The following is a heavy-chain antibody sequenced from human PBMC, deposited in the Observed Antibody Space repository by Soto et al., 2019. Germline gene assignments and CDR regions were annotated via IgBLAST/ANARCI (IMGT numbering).Heavy chain of an antibody. D-gene: IGHD1-1*01. V-gene: IGHV4-30-4*01. CDR3: VRSRQMESGNDYGLDV. CDR2: YHSGGST. CDR1: GVSLNTADTW. Sequence: QVQLQESGSGLVKPSQSLSLTCTVSGVSLNTADTWWGWIRQSPGKGLEFIGYYHSGGSTYYDASVKSRVIISADTSNSQCSLKSSSVTVADTAVYFCVRSRQMESGNDYGLDVWGQGTTVTVSS. J-gene: IGHJ6*02.